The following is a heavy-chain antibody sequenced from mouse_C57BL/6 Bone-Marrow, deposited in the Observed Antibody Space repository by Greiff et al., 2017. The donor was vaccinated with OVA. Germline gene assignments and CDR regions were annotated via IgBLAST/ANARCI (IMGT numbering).Heavy chain of an antibody. CDR2: IYPGSGNT. Sequence: QVQLKESGPELVKPGASVKISCKASGYSFTSYYIHWVKQRPGQGLEWIGWIYPGSGNTKYNEKFKGKATLTADTSSSTAYMQLSSLTSEDSAVYYCARDYFDYWGQGTTLTVSS. CDR3: ARDYFDY. V-gene: IGHV1-66*01. J-gene: IGHJ2*01. CDR1: GYSFTSYY.